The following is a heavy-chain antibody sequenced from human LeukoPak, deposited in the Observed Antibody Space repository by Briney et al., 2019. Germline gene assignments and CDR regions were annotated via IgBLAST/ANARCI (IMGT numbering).Heavy chain of an antibody. CDR3: ARAPYDILTGYSLYYFDY. Sequence: GASVKVSCKASGGTFSSYTISWVRQAPGQGLEWMGRIIPILGIANYAQKFQGRVTITADKSTSTAYMELSSLRSEDTGVYYCARAPYDILTGYSLYYFDYWGQGTLVTVSS. CDR2: IIPILGIA. J-gene: IGHJ4*02. CDR1: GGTFSSYT. V-gene: IGHV1-69*02. D-gene: IGHD3-9*01.